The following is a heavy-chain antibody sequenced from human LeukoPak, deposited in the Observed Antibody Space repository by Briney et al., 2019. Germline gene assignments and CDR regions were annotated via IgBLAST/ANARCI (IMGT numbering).Heavy chain of an antibody. CDR2: ISSSSSYI. D-gene: IGHD2-2*01. CDR1: GFTFSSYS. J-gene: IGHJ5*02. V-gene: IGHV3-21*01. CDR3: ASGTTLYCSSTSCYLDWFDP. Sequence: PGGSLRLSCAASGFTFSSYSMNWVRQAPGKGLEWVSSISSSSSYIYYADSVKGRFTISRDNAKNSLYLQMNSLRAEDTAVYYCASGTTLYCSSTSCYLDWFDPWGRGTLVTVSS.